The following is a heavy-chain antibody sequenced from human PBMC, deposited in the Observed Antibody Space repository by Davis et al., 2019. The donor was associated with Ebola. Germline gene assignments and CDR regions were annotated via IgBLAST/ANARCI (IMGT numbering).Heavy chain of an antibody. V-gene: IGHV3-30-3*01. J-gene: IGHJ5*02. CDR3: AREGATVTTIWFDP. CDR1: GFTFSSYA. D-gene: IGHD4-17*01. CDR2: ISYDGSNK. Sequence: GGSLRLSCAASGFTFSSYAMHWVRQAPGKGLEWVAVISYDGSNKYYADSVKGRFTISRDNSKNTLYLQMNSLRAEDTAVYYCAREGATVTTIWFDPWGQGTLVTVSS.